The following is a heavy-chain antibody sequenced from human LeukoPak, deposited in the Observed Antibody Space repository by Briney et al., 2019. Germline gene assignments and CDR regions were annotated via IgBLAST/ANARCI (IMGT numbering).Heavy chain of an antibody. D-gene: IGHD3-10*01. Sequence: ASVKVSCKVSGYTLTELSMHWVRQAPGQGLEWMGWINPNSGGTNYAQKFQGWVTMTRDTSISTAYMELSRLRSDDTAVYYCARESYGSGSFVDYWGQGTLVTVSS. CDR2: INPNSGGT. CDR3: ARESYGSGSFVDY. J-gene: IGHJ4*02. V-gene: IGHV1-2*04. CDR1: GYTLTELS.